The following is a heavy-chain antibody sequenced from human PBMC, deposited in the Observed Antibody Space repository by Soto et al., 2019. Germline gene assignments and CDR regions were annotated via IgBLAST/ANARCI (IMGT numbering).Heavy chain of an antibody. J-gene: IGHJ4*02. D-gene: IGHD3-22*01. V-gene: IGHV4-30-4*01. Sequence: SENLSLTCTVSGASISSGDYYWTWIRQPPGKGLEWIGSIYYSGSTYYNPSLKSRVTISVDTSNNQFSLKLSSVTAADTAVYYCARTSYDSSTYYLDYWGQGTLVTVSS. CDR3: ARTSYDSSTYYLDY. CDR2: IYYSGST. CDR1: GASISSGDYY.